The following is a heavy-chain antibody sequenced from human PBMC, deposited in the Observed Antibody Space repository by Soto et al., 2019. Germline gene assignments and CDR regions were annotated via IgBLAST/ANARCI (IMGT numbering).Heavy chain of an antibody. CDR1: GFTFSSYS. CDR2: ISSSSSTI. J-gene: IGHJ4*02. Sequence: EVQLVESGGGLVQPGGSLRLSCAASGFTFSSYSMNWVRQAPGKGLEWVSYISSSSSTIYYADSVKGRFTISRDNAKSSLYMQMNGLRAEDTAVYYCARDCSGGSCYDNDGFDYWGQGTLVTVSS. V-gene: IGHV3-48*01. D-gene: IGHD2-15*01. CDR3: ARDCSGGSCYDNDGFDY.